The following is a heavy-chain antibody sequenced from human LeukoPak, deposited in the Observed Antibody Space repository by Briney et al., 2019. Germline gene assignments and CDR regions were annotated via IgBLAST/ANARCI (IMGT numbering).Heavy chain of an antibody. CDR3: ARLGAYGGNWRGYFDC. J-gene: IGHJ4*02. Sequence: GESLHISCKGSGYSSTSYWIGWARQMPGKGLEWMGIIYPGDSDTRYSPSFQGQVTISADKSISTAYLQWSSLKASDTAMYYCARLGAYGGNWRGYFDCWGRGTLVTVSS. CDR1: GYSSTSYW. V-gene: IGHV5-51*01. D-gene: IGHD4-23*01. CDR2: IYPGDSDT.